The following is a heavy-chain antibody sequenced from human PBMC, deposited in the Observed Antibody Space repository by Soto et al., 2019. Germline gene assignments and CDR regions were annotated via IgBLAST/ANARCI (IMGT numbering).Heavy chain of an antibody. Sequence: EVQLVESGGGLVQPGGSLRLSCAASGFTFSSYWMHWVRQAPGKGLVWVSGINSDGSSTSYADAVKGRFTISRDNANNPLYLHMNNLRVEDTGVYYSAVSVSGPTAIGYWGQGTLVTVSS. J-gene: IGHJ4*02. CDR2: INSDGSST. V-gene: IGHV3-74*01. CDR1: GFTFSSYW. CDR3: AVSVSGPTAIGY.